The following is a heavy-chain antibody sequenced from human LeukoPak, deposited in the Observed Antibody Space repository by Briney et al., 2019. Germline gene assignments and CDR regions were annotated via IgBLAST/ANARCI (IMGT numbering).Heavy chain of an antibody. CDR3: AGERGEEYSSGWYKTNFFYN. J-gene: IGHJ4*02. Sequence: PSETLSLTCTVSGDSFTSVTDYWAWIRQPPGKGLEWIATGDYSGGTYYNPSLESRVAISADMSKNQISLQLSSVTGADTAVYYCAGERGEEYSSGWYKTNFFYNWGQGIRVTVSS. CDR2: GDYSGGT. V-gene: IGHV4-39*07. CDR1: GDSFTSVTDY. D-gene: IGHD6-19*01.